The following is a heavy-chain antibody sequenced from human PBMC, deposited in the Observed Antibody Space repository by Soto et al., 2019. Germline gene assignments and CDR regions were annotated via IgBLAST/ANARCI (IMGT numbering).Heavy chain of an antibody. CDR3: ARELNYDFWSGDAFDI. Sequence: GGSLILSCAASGFTFSSYWMSWVRQAPGKGLEWVANIKQDGSEKYYVDSVKGRFTISRDNAKNSLYLQMNSLRAEDTAVYYCARELNYDFWSGDAFDIWGQGTMVTVSS. D-gene: IGHD3-3*01. CDR1: GFTFSSYW. CDR2: IKQDGSEK. V-gene: IGHV3-7*01. J-gene: IGHJ3*02.